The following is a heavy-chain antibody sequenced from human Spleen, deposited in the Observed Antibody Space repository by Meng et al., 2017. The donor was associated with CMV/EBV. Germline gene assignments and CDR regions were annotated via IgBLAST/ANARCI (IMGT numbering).Heavy chain of an antibody. CDR3: ARDNFRSRAMDV. J-gene: IGHJ6*02. D-gene: IGHD3-3*01. V-gene: IGHV3-21*04. Sequence: GGSLRLSCAASGFTFSSYCMNWVRQAPGKGLEWVSSISTGSSYIYYADSLKGRFTISRDNAKNSLYLQMNSLRAEDTAVYYCARDNFRSRAMDVWGQGTTVTVSS. CDR2: ISTGSSYI. CDR1: GFTFSSYC.